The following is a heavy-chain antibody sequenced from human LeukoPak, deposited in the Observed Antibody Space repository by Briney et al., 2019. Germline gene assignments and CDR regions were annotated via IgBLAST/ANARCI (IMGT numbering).Heavy chain of an antibody. D-gene: IGHD2-21*01. V-gene: IGHV3-33*01. CDR3: ARDPCGAECPSSD. J-gene: IGHJ4*02. CDR1: GFTFSSHA. CDR2: IWHDGSNK. Sequence: NPGGSLRLSCAASGFTFSSHAMHWVRQAPGKGLDWVAVIWHDGSNKYYADAVKGRFTISRDNSKNTLYLQMDSLRAEDTAIYYCARDPCGAECPSSDWGQGILVTVSS.